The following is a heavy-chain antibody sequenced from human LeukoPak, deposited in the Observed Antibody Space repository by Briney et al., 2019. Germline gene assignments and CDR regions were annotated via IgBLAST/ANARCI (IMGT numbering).Heavy chain of an antibody. CDR3: AKFVGSGWYNFDY. J-gene: IGHJ4*02. Sequence: GGSLRLSCAASGFTFSYYWMSWVRQAPGKGLEWVAVISYDGSNKYYADSVKGRFTISRDNSKNTLYLQMNSLRVEDTAVYYCAKFVGSGWYNFDYWGQGTLVTVSS. V-gene: IGHV3-30*18. CDR2: ISYDGSNK. D-gene: IGHD6-19*01. CDR1: GFTFSYYW.